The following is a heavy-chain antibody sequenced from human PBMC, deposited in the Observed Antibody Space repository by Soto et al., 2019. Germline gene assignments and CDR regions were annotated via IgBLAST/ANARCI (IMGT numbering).Heavy chain of an antibody. V-gene: IGHV4-30-4*01. D-gene: IGHD3-10*01. Sequence: SSETLSLTCTVSGGSISSGDYYWSWIRQPPGKGLEWIGYIYYSGSTYYNPSLKSRVTISVDTSKNQFSLKLSSVTAADTAVYYCARDSSLWFGEGSQGGIDPWGQGTLVTVS. CDR2: IYYSGST. CDR3: ARDSSLWFGEGSQGGIDP. J-gene: IGHJ5*02. CDR1: GGSISSGDYY.